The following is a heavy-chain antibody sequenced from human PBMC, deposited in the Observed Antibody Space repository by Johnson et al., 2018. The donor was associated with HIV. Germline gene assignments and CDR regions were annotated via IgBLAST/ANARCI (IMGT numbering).Heavy chain of an antibody. CDR3: AKDDRELDAFDI. Sequence: QVQLVESGGGLVKPGGSLRLSCAASGFTVSSIYMSWVRQAPGKGLEWVAVIWYDGSNKYYADSVKGRFTISRDNSKNTLYLQMNSLRAEDTAVYYCAKDDRELDAFDIWGQGTMVTVSS. CDR1: GFTVSSIY. CDR2: IWYDGSNK. J-gene: IGHJ3*02. D-gene: IGHD1-26*01. V-gene: IGHV3-33*06.